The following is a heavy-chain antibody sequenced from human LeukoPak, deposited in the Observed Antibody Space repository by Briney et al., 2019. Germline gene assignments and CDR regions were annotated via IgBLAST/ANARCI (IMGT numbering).Heavy chain of an antibody. CDR1: GFTFSSYA. CDR3: AKDYGDYVSPSVDRPNCFDY. CDR2: ISGSGGST. Sequence: GGSLRLSCAASGFTFSSYAMSWVRQAPGKGLEWVSAISGSGGSTYYADSVKGRFTISRDNSKNTLYLQMNSLRAEDTAVYYCAKDYGDYVSPSVDRPNCFDYWGQGTLVTVSS. J-gene: IGHJ4*02. D-gene: IGHD4-17*01. V-gene: IGHV3-23*01.